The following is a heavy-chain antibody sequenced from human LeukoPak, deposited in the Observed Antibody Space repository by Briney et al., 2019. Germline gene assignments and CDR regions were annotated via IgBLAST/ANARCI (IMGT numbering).Heavy chain of an antibody. Sequence: SQTLSLTCAISGDSVSRDSVAWNWIRQPPSRGLEWLGRTYYKSAWYSDYAVSVKGRITINPDTSKNQFSLQLNSVSPEDTAVYYCARGTGWPQFDYWGQGTLVTVSS. V-gene: IGHV6-1*01. CDR3: ARGTGWPQFDY. CDR2: TYYKSAWYS. CDR1: GDSVSRDSVA. D-gene: IGHD6-19*01. J-gene: IGHJ4*02.